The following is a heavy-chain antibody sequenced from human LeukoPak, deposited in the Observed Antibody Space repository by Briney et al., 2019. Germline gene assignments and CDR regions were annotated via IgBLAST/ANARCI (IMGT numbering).Heavy chain of an antibody. V-gene: IGHV2-5*02. J-gene: IGHJ4*02. CDR1: GFSLSTSGVG. D-gene: IGHD3-9*01. CDR3: ARSPYYDILTGSRGTFDY. CDR2: IYWDEDE. Sequence: SGPTLVNPTQTLTLTCTFSGFSLSTSGVGVGWIRQPPGKALEWLAVIYWDEDERYRPSLKSRLTINKDTSKNQAVLTMTNMDPVDTATYYCARSPYYDILTGSRGTFDYWGRGILVTVSS.